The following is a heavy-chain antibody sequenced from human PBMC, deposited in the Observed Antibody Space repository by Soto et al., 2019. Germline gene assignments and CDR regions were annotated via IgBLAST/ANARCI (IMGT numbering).Heavy chain of an antibody. J-gene: IGHJ6*02. D-gene: IGHD3-10*01. V-gene: IGHV2-5*01. CDR2: IYWNDDK. CDR3: AHFRGVIIYKA. CDR1: VFSLSTSGVG. Sequence: SCPTLLNPTQTRTLTCTFSVFSLSTSGVGVGWIRQPPGKALEWLALIYWNDDKRYSPSLKSRLTITKDTSKNQVVLTMTNMDPVDTATYYCAHFRGVIIYKAWGQGTTVTVSS.